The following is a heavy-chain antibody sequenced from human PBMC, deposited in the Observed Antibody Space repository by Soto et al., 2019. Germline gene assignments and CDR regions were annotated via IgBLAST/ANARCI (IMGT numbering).Heavy chain of an antibody. CDR3: ARESEDLTSSFDY. Sequence: GGSLRLSCAASGFTFTRYSMNWVRQAPGKGLEWVSSISSTTNYIYYGDSMKGRFTIFRDNAKNSLYLEMNSLRAEDTAVYYCARESEDLTSSFDYWGQGTLVTVSS. CDR2: ISSTTNYI. J-gene: IGHJ4*02. CDR1: GFTFTRYS. V-gene: IGHV3-21*06.